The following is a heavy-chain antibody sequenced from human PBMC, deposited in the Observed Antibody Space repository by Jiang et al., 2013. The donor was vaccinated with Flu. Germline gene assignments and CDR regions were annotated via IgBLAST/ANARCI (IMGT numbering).Heavy chain of an antibody. J-gene: IGHJ5*02. CDR3: ARVRASSVDTAMVS. CDR1: GGSISSGGYY. Sequence: GSGLVKPSQTLSLTCTVSGGSISSGGYYWSWIRQHPGKGLEWIGYIYYSGSTYYNPSLKSRVTISVDTSKNQFSLKLSSVTAADTAVYYCARVRASSVDTAMVSWGQGTLVTVSS. V-gene: IGHV4-31*03. CDR2: IYYSGST. D-gene: IGHD5-18*01.